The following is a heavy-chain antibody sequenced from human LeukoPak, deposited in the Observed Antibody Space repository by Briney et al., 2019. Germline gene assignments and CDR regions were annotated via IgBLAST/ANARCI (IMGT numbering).Heavy chain of an antibody. Sequence: VQPGGSLRLSCSASGFTFSSYEMSWVRQAPGKGLEWVSYISSGGSTIFYADSVKGRFTISRDNAKNSLYLQMNSLRAEDTAVYSCARMISGGSYDAFDIWGQGTMVTVSS. D-gene: IGHD6-19*01. V-gene: IGHV3-48*03. CDR2: ISSGGSTI. CDR3: ARMISGGSYDAFDI. J-gene: IGHJ3*02. CDR1: GFTFSSYE.